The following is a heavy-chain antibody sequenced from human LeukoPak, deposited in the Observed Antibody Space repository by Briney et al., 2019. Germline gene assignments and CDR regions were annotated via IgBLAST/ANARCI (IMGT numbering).Heavy chain of an antibody. Sequence: GASVKVSCKASGGTFSSYAISWVRQAPGQGLEWMGRIIPILGIANYAQKFQGRVTITRDTSASTAYMELSSLRSEDTAVYYCAREREHDYGDNYFDYWGQGTLVTVSS. CDR3: AREREHDYGDNYFDY. D-gene: IGHD4-17*01. CDR1: GGTFSSYA. J-gene: IGHJ4*02. V-gene: IGHV1-69*04. CDR2: IIPILGIA.